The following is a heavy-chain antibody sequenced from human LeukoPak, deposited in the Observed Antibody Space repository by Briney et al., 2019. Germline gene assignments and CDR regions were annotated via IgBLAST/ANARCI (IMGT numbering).Heavy chain of an antibody. Sequence: SSVTASCKASGGTFSSYGISLVRQAPGQGLEWMGGIIPIFGTTSYAQKFQGRVTITADKSTNTDYMELSSLRSEDTAVYHCARSAANYDNLTVRGAFDIWGQGTMVTVSS. CDR1: GGTFSSYG. J-gene: IGHJ3*02. CDR3: ARSAANYDNLTVRGAFDI. V-gene: IGHV1-69*06. CDR2: IIPIFGTT. D-gene: IGHD3-9*01.